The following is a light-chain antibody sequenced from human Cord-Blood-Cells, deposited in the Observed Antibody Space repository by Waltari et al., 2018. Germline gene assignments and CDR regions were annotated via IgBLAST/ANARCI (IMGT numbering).Light chain of an antibody. Sequence: DIQITPSPSSLSASVGDRVTITCRESQSISSYLNWYQQKPGKAPKLLIYAASSLQSGVPSRFSGSGSGTDFTLTISSLQPEDFATYYCQQSYSTLTFGGGTKVEIK. CDR1: QSISSY. CDR2: AAS. J-gene: IGKJ4*01. V-gene: IGKV1-39*01. CDR3: QQSYSTLT.